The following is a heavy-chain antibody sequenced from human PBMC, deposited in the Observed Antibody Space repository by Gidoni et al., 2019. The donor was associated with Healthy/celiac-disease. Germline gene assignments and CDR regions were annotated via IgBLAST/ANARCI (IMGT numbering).Heavy chain of an antibody. D-gene: IGHD6-13*01. J-gene: IGHJ6*03. CDR1: GGSISSSSYY. V-gene: IGHV4-39*01. CDR2: IYYSGST. CDR3: ARKVPESSPPPNQQLRSEAPLPFFYMDV. Sequence: QLQLQESGPGLVKPSETLSLTCTVSGGSISSSSYYWGWIRPPPGKGLEWIGSIYYSGSTYYNPSLKSRVTISVDTSKNQFSLKLSSVTAADTAVYYCARKVPESSPPPNQQLRSEAPLPFFYMDVWGKGTTVTVSS.